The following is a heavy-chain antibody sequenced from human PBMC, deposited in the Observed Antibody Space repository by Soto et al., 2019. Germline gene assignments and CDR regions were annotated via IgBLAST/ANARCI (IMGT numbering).Heavy chain of an antibody. CDR1: GFTFYSYA. CDR2: IGSVAGDT. CDR3: VKDRMAYNSVWDPFDI. V-gene: IGHV3-23*01. D-gene: IGHD1-20*01. Sequence: EVQLLESGGGLVQPGGSLRLSCAASGFTFYSYAMSWVRQAPGKGLEWVSTIGSVAGDTYYADSVKGRFTISRDDSNNTLLLNMNSLRAEATAVYYCVKDRMAYNSVWDPFDIWGQGTMVTVSS. J-gene: IGHJ3*02.